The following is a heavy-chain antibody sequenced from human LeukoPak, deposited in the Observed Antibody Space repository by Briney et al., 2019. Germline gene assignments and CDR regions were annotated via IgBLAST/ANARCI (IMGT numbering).Heavy chain of an antibody. J-gene: IGHJ4*02. D-gene: IGHD3-3*01. CDR2: INTNTGNP. Sequence: ASVKVSCKASGYTFTSYYIHWVRQAPGQGLEWMGWINTNTGNPTYAQGFTGRFVFSLDTSVSTAYLQISSLKAEDTAVYYCARERVPYYDFWSGYSTPLYYWGQGTLVTVSS. CDR3: ARERVPYYDFWSGYSTPLYY. CDR1: GYTFTSYY. V-gene: IGHV7-4-1*02.